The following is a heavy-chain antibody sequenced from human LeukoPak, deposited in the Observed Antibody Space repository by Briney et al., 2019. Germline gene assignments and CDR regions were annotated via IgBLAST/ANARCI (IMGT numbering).Heavy chain of an antibody. Sequence: PSETLSLTCTVSGGSISSYYWSWIRQPPGKGLEWIGYIYTSGSTNYNPSLKSRVTISVDTSKNQFSLKLRSVPAADTAVYYCARLLLGGVVFDYWGQGTLVTVSS. CDR3: ARLLLGGVVFDY. J-gene: IGHJ4*02. V-gene: IGHV4-4*09. CDR2: IYTSGST. D-gene: IGHD3-16*01. CDR1: GGSISSYY.